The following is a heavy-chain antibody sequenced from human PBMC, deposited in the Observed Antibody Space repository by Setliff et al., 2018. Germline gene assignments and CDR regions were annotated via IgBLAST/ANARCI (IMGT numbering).Heavy chain of an antibody. CDR1: GYTFTSYA. CDR3: AKDFHYCSGPGCYSFVPFDY. V-gene: IGHV1-3*01. Sequence: ASVKVSCKASGYTFTSYAMHWVRQAPGQRLEWMGWSNAGNGNTKYSPKVQGRVAITRDTSARTVYLELRSLRSEDTAVYYCAKDFHYCSGPGCYSFVPFDYWGQGTRVTVSS. D-gene: IGHD2-15*01. J-gene: IGHJ4*02. CDR2: SNAGNGNT.